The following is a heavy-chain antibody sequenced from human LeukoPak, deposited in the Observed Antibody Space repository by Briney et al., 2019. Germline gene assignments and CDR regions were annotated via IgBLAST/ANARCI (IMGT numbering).Heavy chain of an antibody. CDR3: AKENGYYDSSGYYLDFFDY. D-gene: IGHD3-22*01. J-gene: IGHJ4*02. CDR1: GFTLSSDA. V-gene: IGHV3-23*01. CDR2: ISGSGGRT. Sequence: GGSLRLSCAASGFTLSSDALSWVRPAPGKGLAWVSLISGSGGRTYYADSLKGRFTISRDNSKNTLYLQMNSLRAEDTAVHYCAKENGYYDSSGYYLDFFDYWGQGTKVTVSS.